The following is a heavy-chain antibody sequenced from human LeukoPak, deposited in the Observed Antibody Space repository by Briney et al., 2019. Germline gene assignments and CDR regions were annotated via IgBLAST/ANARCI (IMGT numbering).Heavy chain of an antibody. CDR2: IIPILGIA. J-gene: IGHJ6*02. CDR1: GGTFSSYA. CDR3: ARALSGYSSGWGGDYGMDV. D-gene: IGHD6-19*01. Sequence: GASVKVSCKASGGTFSSYAISWVRQAPGQGLEWMGRIIPILGIANYAQKFQGRVTITADKSTSTAYMELGSLRSEDTAVYYCARALSGYSSGWGGDYGMDVWGQGTTVTVSS. V-gene: IGHV1-69*04.